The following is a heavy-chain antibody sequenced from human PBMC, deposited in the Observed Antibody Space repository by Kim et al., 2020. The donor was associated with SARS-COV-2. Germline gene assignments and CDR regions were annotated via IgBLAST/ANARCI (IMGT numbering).Heavy chain of an antibody. J-gene: IGHJ5*01. CDR1: GGSISSGGYY. D-gene: IGHD3-3*01. CDR2: INYSGST. CDR3: ARALGVTIFGVSIINWFDP. Sequence: SETLSLTCTVSGGSISSGGYYWSWIRQHPGKGLEWIGYINYSGSTYYNPSLKSRVTISVDTSKNQFSLKLGSVTAADTAVYYCARALGVTIFGVSIINWFDPWGQGTLVTVSS. V-gene: IGHV4-31*03.